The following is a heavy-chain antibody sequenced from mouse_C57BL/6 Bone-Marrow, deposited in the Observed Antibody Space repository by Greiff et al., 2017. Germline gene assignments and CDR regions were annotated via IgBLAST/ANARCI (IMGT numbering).Heavy chain of an antibody. D-gene: IGHD2-3*01. CDR1: GYTFTSYG. J-gene: IGHJ1*03. Sequence: VQLQQSGAELARPGASVKLSCKASGYTFTSYGISWVKQRTGQGLEWIGEIYPRSGNTYYNEKFKGKATLTADKSSSTAYMELRSLTSDDSAVYFCARWLLDWYFDVWGTGTTVTVSS. CDR3: ARWLLDWYFDV. V-gene: IGHV1-81*01. CDR2: IYPRSGNT.